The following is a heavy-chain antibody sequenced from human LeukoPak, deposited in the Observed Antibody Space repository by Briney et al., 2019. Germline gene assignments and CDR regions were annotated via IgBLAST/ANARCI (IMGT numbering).Heavy chain of an antibody. D-gene: IGHD2-2*01. J-gene: IGHJ4*02. V-gene: IGHV3-30*03. CDR2: ISYDGSNK. Sequence: QTGGSLRLSCAASGFTFSSYGMQWVRQAPGKGLEWVAVISYDGSNKYYAVSVKGRFTISRDNSKNTLYLQMNSLRAGDTAVYYCASQYCSSTSCASFDYWGQGTLVTVSS. CDR1: GFTFSSYG. CDR3: ASQYCSSTSCASFDY.